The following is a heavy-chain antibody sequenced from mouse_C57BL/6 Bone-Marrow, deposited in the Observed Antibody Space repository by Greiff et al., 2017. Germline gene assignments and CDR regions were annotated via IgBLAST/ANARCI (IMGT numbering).Heavy chain of an antibody. J-gene: IGHJ1*03. CDR3: ALYYGSSFYWYFDV. CDR2: IYPRSGNT. D-gene: IGHD1-1*01. CDR1: GYTFTSYG. V-gene: IGHV1-81*01. Sequence: VQRVESGAELARPGASVKLSCKASGYTFTSYGISWVKQRTGQGLEWIGEIYPRSGNTYYNEKFKGKATLTADKSSSTAYMELRSLTSEDSAVYFCALYYGSSFYWYFDVWGTGTTVTVSS.